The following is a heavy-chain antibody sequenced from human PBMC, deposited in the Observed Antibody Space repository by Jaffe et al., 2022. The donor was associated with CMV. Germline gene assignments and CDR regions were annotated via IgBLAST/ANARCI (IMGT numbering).Heavy chain of an antibody. Sequence: EVQLVESGGGLVQPGGSLRLSCAASGFTFSSYEMNWVRQAPGKGLEWVSYISSSGSTIYYADSVKGRFTISRDNAKNSLYLQMNSLRAEDTAVYYCAREDSSGSYSNYYYYMDVWGKGTTVTVSS. CDR2: ISSSGSTI. CDR3: AREDSSGSYSNYYYYMDV. V-gene: IGHV3-48*03. D-gene: IGHD1-26*01. CDR1: GFTFSSYE. J-gene: IGHJ6*03.